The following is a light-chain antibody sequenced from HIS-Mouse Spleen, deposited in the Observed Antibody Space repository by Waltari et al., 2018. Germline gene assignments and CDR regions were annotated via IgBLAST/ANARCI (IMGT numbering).Light chain of an antibody. V-gene: IGKV3-20*01. CDR1: QSVRSSY. J-gene: IGKJ2*01. Sequence: EIVLTQSPGTLSLSPGESATLSRRASQSVRSSYLAWYQQKPGQAPRLLIYGASSRATGIPDRFSGSGSGTDFTLTISRLEPEDFAVYYCQQYGSSPPYTFGQGTKLEIK. CDR2: GAS. CDR3: QQYGSSPPYT.